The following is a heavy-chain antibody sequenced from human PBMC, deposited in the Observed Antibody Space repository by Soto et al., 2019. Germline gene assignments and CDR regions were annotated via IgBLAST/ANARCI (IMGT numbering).Heavy chain of an antibody. Sequence: QVQLVQSGAEVKKPGSSVKVSCKASGGTFSSYAISWVRQAPGQGLEWMGGIIPIFGTANYAQKFQGRVTITADNSTSTAYMELSSLRSDDTAVYYRARASSDRDTYYYGMDVWGQGTTVTVSS. CDR1: GGTFSSYA. D-gene: IGHD2-21*02. V-gene: IGHV1-69*06. CDR3: ARASSDRDTYYYGMDV. CDR2: IIPIFGTA. J-gene: IGHJ6*02.